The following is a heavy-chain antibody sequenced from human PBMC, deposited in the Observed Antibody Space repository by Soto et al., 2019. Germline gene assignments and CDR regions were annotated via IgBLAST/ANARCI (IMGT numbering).Heavy chain of an antibody. V-gene: IGHV3-30-3*01. Sequence: GGSLILSCAASGFTFSSYAMHWVRQAPGKGLEWVAVISYDGSNKYYADSVKGRFTISRDNSKNTLYLQMNSLRAEDTAVYYCARERVRFLGVERYGLEVCGQGTTVTVSS. J-gene: IGHJ6*02. CDR2: ISYDGSNK. CDR3: ARERVRFLGVERYGLEV. CDR1: GFTFSSYA. D-gene: IGHD3-3*01.